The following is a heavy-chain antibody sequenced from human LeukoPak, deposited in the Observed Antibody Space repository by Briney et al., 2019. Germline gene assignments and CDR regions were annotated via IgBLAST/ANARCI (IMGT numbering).Heavy chain of an antibody. CDR3: ASLEYYYDSSGPQHGEGES. V-gene: IGHV4-39*01. CDR1: GASISSFY. CDR2: IYYSGST. J-gene: IGHJ4*02. Sequence: SETLSLTCSVSGASISSFYWSWIRQPPGKGLEWIGRIYYSGSTYYNPSLKSRVTISVDTSKSQFSLKLSSVTAADTAVYYCASLEYYYDSSGPQHGEGESWGQGTLVTVSS. D-gene: IGHD3-22*01.